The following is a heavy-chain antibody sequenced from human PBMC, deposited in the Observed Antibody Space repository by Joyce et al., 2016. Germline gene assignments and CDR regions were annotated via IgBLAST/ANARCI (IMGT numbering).Heavy chain of an antibody. CDR2: IIPIFGTA. Sequence: QVQLVQSGAEVKKPGSSVRVSCKASGGTFSRYAISWVRQAPGQGREWMGGIIPIFGTANYAQKFQDRVTITADESTSTAYMELRSLKSEDTAVYYCARTNYASGTYYIDYWGQGTLVTVSS. J-gene: IGHJ4*02. V-gene: IGHV1-69*01. CDR3: ARTNYASGTYYIDY. D-gene: IGHD3-10*01. CDR1: GGTFSRYA.